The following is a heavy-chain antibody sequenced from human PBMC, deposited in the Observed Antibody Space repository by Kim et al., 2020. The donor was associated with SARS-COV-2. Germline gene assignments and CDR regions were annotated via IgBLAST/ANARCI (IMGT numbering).Heavy chain of an antibody. CDR1: GFTFDDYA. Sequence: GGSLRLSCAASGFTFDDYAMHWVRQAPGKGLEWVSGISWNSGSIGYADSVKGRFTISRDNAKNSLYLQMNSLRAEDTALYYCAKDAVIVLSGAFDIWGQG. CDR2: ISWNSGSI. D-gene: IGHD3-22*01. CDR3: AKDAVIVLSGAFDI. V-gene: IGHV3-9*01. J-gene: IGHJ3*02.